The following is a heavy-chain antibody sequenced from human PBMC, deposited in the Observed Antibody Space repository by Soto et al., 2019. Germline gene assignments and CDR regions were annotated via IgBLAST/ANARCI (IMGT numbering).Heavy chain of an antibody. D-gene: IGHD1-26*01. CDR1: GGTFSTYS. Sequence: QVQLVQSGAEVKKPGSSVKVSCKTSGGTFSTYSIVWVRQAPGEGREWMGGSIPIFGTANSAQKFQDRVTITAEKSTNTALMVLSSLKSEDTAMYYCASSSGNNYGVGTNYYFDYWGHGTLVTVSS. V-gene: IGHV1-69*06. J-gene: IGHJ4*01. CDR2: SIPIFGTA. CDR3: ASSSGNNYGVGTNYYFDY.